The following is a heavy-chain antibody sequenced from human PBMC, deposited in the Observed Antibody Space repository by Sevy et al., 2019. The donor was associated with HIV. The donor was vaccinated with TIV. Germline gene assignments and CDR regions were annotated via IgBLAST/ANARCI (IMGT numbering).Heavy chain of an antibody. D-gene: IGHD3-10*01. V-gene: IGHV3-48*02. J-gene: IGHJ6*02. CDR1: GFTFSSYS. Sequence: GGSLRLSCAASGFTFSSYSMNWVRQAPGKGLEWVSYISSSSSTIYYADSVKGRFTISRDNAKNSLYLQMNSLRDDDTAGYYCAGRSITMVRGVISYGMDVWGQGTTVTVSS. CDR2: ISSSSSTI. CDR3: AGRSITMVRGVISYGMDV.